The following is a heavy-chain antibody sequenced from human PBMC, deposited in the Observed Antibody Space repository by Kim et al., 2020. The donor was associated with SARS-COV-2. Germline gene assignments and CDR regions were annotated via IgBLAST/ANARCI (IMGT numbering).Heavy chain of an antibody. J-gene: IGHJ4*02. Sequence: SETLSLTCAVYGGSFSGYYWSWIRQPPGKGLEWIGEINHSGSTNYNPSLKSRVTISVDTSKNQFSLKLSSVTAADTAVYYCARGSVCSSTSCTLDYWGQG. D-gene: IGHD2-2*01. CDR1: GGSFSGYY. CDR2: INHSGST. CDR3: ARGSVCSSTSCTLDY. V-gene: IGHV4-34*01.